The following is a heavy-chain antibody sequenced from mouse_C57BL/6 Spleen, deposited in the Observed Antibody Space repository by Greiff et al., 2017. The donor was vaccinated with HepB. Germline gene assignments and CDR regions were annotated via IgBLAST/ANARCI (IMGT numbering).Heavy chain of an antibody. CDR1: GYTFTSYW. D-gene: IGHD2-3*01. Sequence: VQLQQSGAELVRPGTSVKLSCKASGYTFTSYWMHWVKQRPGQGLEWIGVIDPSDSYTNYNQKFKGKATLTVDTSSSTAYMQLSSLTSEDSAVYYCARDYDGYYGAYWGQGTLVTVSA. J-gene: IGHJ3*01. V-gene: IGHV1-59*01. CDR2: IDPSDSYT. CDR3: ARDYDGYYGAY.